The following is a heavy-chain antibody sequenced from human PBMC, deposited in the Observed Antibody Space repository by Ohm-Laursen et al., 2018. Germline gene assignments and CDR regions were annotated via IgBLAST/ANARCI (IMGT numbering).Heavy chain of an antibody. Sequence: SLRLSCSAPGFTFSSYAMSWVRQAPGKGLEWVSAISGSGGSTYYADSVKGRFTISRDNSKNTLYLQMNSLRAEDTAVYYCAKETSSAYCGGDCYPGAALDPWGQGTLVTVSS. J-gene: IGHJ5*02. CDR1: GFTFSSYA. CDR2: ISGSGGST. D-gene: IGHD2-21*02. V-gene: IGHV3-23*01. CDR3: AKETSSAYCGGDCYPGAALDP.